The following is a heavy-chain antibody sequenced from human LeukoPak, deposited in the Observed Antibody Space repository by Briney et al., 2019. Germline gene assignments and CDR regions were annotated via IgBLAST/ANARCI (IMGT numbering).Heavy chain of an antibody. CDR3: ARDVNYYDSSGYYPGAFDI. Sequence: GTSVKVSCKASGFTFTSSAMQWVRQARGQRLEWIGWIVVGSGNTNYAQKFQERVTITRDMSTSTAYMELSSLGSEDTAVYYCARDVNYYDSSGYYPGAFDIWGQGTMVTVSS. J-gene: IGHJ3*02. V-gene: IGHV1-58*02. CDR1: GFTFTSSA. D-gene: IGHD3-22*01. CDR2: IVVGSGNT.